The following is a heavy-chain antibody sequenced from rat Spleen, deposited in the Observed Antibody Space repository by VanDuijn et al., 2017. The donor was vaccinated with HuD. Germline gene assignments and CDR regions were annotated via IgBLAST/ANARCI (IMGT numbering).Heavy chain of an antibody. CDR3: ARREYGGFFGYFDY. J-gene: IGHJ2*01. V-gene: IGHV5-7*01. CDR1: GFTFSDYY. CDR2: ISYDGTTT. Sequence: EVQLVESGGALVQPGRSLKLSCAASGFTFSDYYMAWVRQAPTKGLEWVATISYDGTTTSYRDSVKGRFTVSRDNAKSTLYLQMDSLRSEDTATYYCARREYGGFFGYFDYWGQGVMVTVSS. D-gene: IGHD1-11*01.